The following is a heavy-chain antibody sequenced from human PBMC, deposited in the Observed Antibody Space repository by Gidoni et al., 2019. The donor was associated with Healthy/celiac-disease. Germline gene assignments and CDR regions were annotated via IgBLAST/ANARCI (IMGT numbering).Heavy chain of an antibody. J-gene: IGHJ6*02. Sequence: QVQLQESGPGLAKPSETLSLTCTVSGGSISSYYWSWIRQPPGKGLEWSGYIYYRGSTNYNPSLGSRITMSGDTTKSQFSVTLGSVAAPDGAVYSCEGGGGGVQLWSQFYYYYGMDVWGQGTTVTVSS. CDR2: IYYRGST. CDR3: EGGGGGVQLWSQFYYYYGMDV. D-gene: IGHD5-18*01. CDR1: GGSISSYY. V-gene: IGHV4-59*01.